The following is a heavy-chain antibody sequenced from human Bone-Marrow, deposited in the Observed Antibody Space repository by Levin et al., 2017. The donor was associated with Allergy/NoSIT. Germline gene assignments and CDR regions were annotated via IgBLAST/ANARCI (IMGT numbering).Heavy chain of an antibody. CDR1: GYTFTGYH. J-gene: IGHJ4*02. CDR3: VKDSEAYYFDF. CDR2: IDPNSGDT. Sequence: ASVKGSCKASGYTFTGYHIHWVRQAPGQTLEWMGWIDPNSGDTSYAQKFQGRVALTRDTSITTVHVELSGLTSDDTAVYYCVKDSEAYYFDFWGQGTLVIVSS. V-gene: IGHV1-2*02.